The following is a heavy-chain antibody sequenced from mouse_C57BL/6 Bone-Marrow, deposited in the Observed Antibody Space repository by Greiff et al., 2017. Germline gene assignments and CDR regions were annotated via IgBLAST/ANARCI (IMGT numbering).Heavy chain of an antibody. J-gene: IGHJ4*01. Sequence: EVKVVESGGGLVQPGGSLKLSCAASGFTFSDYYMYWVRQTPEKRLEWVAYISNGGGSTYYPDTVKGRFTISRDKAKNTLYLQTSRLKSEDTAMYYGERHRGLLLRWNAMDYWGQGTSVTVSS. V-gene: IGHV5-12*01. CDR2: ISNGGGST. D-gene: IGHD1-1*01. CDR3: ERHRGLLLRWNAMDY. CDR1: GFTFSDYY.